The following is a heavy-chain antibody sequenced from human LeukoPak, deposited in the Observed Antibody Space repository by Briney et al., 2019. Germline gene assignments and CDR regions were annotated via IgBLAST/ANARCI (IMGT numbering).Heavy chain of an antibody. CDR3: AKDEVTSGGGLAS. CDR2: MYTGGTT. V-gene: IGHV3-53*01. Sequence: GGSLRLSCAASGFTVSGTHMSWVRQPPGKGLEWVSAMYTGGTTYYADSVQGRFTISRDTSKNTLYLHMNIVRVEDTAAYYCAKDEVTSGGGLASWGQGTLVTVSS. CDR1: GFTVSGTH. D-gene: IGHD3-16*01. J-gene: IGHJ4*02.